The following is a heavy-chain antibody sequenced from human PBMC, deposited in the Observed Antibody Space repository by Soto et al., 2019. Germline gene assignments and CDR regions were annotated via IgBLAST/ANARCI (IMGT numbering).Heavy chain of an antibody. Sequence: QVQLVQSGAEVKKPGSSVKVACKASGGTFSSYAISWVRQAPGQGREWMGGIIPILGKANYAQKFQGSVTITEDESTSTAYMEMSSLRSEDTAVYYCARDGTQYYFDYWGQGTLVTVSS. CDR3: ARDGTQYYFDY. D-gene: IGHD1-26*01. J-gene: IGHJ4*02. CDR1: GGTFSSYA. V-gene: IGHV1-69*11. CDR2: IIPILGKA.